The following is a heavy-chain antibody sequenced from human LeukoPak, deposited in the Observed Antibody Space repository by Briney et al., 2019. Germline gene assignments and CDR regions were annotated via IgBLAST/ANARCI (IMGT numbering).Heavy chain of an antibody. CDR1: GFTFSSYE. J-gene: IGHJ4*02. CDR3: AKSRPNYYDSSGPPDY. Sequence: HPGGSLRLSCAASGFTFSSYEMNWVRQAPGKGLEWVSYISSSGSTIYYADSVKGRFTISRDNAKNSLYLQMNSLRAEDTAVYYCAKSRPNYYDSSGPPDYWGQGTLVTVSS. V-gene: IGHV3-48*03. CDR2: ISSSGSTI. D-gene: IGHD3-22*01.